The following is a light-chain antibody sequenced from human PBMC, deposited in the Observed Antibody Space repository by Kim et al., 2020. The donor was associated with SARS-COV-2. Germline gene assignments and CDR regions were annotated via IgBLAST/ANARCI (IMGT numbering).Light chain of an antibody. J-gene: IGKJ5*01. CDR2: DAS. CDR1: QNVGTY. Sequence: EIVLTQSPATLSLSPGERATLSCRASQNVGTYLAWYQQKPGQVPRLFIYDASNKASGIPARFSGSGSGTDFSLTISSLEPEDFAIYYCQQRTNWPITFGQGTRLE. CDR3: QQRTNWPIT. V-gene: IGKV3-11*01.